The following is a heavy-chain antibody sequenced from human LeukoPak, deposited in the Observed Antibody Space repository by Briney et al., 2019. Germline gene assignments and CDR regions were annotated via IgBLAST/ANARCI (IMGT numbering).Heavy chain of an antibody. D-gene: IGHD3-10*01. J-gene: IGHJ6*02. CDR3: AREVWPRGSGSYYAYATYYYYGMDV. V-gene: IGHV1-18*01. Sequence: EASVKVSCKASGYTFTSYGISWVRQAPGQGLEWMGWISAYNGNTNYAQKLQGRVTMTTDTSTSTAYMELRSLRSDDTAVYYCAREVWPRGSGSYYAYATYYYYGMDVWGQGTTVTVSS. CDR2: ISAYNGNT. CDR1: GYTFTSYG.